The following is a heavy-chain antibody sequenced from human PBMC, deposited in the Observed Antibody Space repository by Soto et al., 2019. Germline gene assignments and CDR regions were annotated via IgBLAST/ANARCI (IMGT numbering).Heavy chain of an antibody. V-gene: IGHV3-15*01. CDR1: GFTFSNAW. Sequence: GGSLRLSCAASGFTFSNAWMSWVRQAPGRGLEWDGRIKSKTNGGTTDYAAPVKGRFTISRDDSKSTLYLQMHSLKTEDTAVYYCTTGDPINRKWGRGTLVTVYS. J-gene: IGHJ4*02. CDR2: IKSKTNGGTT. CDR3: TTGDPINRK.